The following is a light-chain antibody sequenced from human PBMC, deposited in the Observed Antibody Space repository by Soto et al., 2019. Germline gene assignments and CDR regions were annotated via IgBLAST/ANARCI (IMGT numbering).Light chain of an antibody. CDR3: SSYTSSSVL. J-gene: IGLJ2*01. V-gene: IGLV2-14*01. CDR2: DVS. Sequence: QSALTQPASVSGSPGQSITISCTGASSDVGDYDYVSWYQQHPGKAPKLIIYDVSNRPSGVSNRFSGSKSGTTASLTISGLQADDEADYYCSSYTSSSVLFGGGTKLTVL. CDR1: SSDVGDYDY.